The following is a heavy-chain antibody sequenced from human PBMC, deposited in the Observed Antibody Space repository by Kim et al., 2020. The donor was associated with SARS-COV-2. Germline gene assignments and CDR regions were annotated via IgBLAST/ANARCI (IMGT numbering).Heavy chain of an antibody. J-gene: IGHJ4*02. D-gene: IGHD6-13*01. CDR3: ARAAYSSWYVDY. CDR2: IWYDGSNK. Sequence: GGSLRLSCAASGFTFSSYGMHWVRQAPGKGLEWVAVIWYDGSNKYYADSVKGRFTISRDNSKNTLYLQMNSLRAEDTAVYYCARAAYSSWYVDYWGQGTLVTVSS. CDR1: GFTFSSYG. V-gene: IGHV3-33*01.